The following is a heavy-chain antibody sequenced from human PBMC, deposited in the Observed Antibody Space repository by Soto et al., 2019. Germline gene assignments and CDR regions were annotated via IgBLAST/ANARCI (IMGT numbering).Heavy chain of an antibody. CDR1: GFTFGTTD. V-gene: IGHV3-23*01. CDR2: IDGSGGIT. CDR3: VKNSGWFNT. J-gene: IGHJ5*02. D-gene: IGHD3-10*01. Sequence: GSLRLSCAASGFTFGTTDMSWVRQAPGEGLEWVSTIDGSGGITYYADSVKGRFTISRDNSRDTVYLQMNSLRGDDTALYYCVKNSGWFNTWGQGALVTVSS.